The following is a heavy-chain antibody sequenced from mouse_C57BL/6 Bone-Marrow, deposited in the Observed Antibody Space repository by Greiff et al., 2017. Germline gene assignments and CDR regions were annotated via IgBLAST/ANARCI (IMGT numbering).Heavy chain of an antibody. V-gene: IGHV5-15*01. D-gene: IGHD3-2*02. Sequence: EVKLVESGGGLVQPGGSLKLSCAASGFTFSDYGMAWVRQAPRTGPEWVAFISNLAYSIYYADTVTGRFTISRENAKNTLYLEMSSLRSEDTAMYYCAKTAQATYYAMDYWGQGTSVTVSS. CDR1: GFTFSDYG. CDR3: AKTAQATYYAMDY. J-gene: IGHJ4*01. CDR2: ISNLAYSI.